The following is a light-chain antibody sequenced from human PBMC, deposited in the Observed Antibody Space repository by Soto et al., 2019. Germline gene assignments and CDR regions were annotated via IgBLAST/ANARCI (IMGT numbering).Light chain of an antibody. CDR1: QSVSSD. V-gene: IGKV3-11*01. J-gene: IGKJ4*01. CDR3: QQRSNSPPLT. Sequence: EIVLTQSPATLSLSPGERATFSCRASQSVSSDLVWYQQKPGQAPRLLIYDASNRATGIPARFSGSGSGTDFTLTISSLEPEDFAVYYCQQRSNSPPLTFGGGTKVEIK. CDR2: DAS.